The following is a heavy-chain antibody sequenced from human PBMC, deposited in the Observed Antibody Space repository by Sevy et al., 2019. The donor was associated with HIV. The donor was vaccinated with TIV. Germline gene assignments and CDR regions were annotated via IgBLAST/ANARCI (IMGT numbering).Heavy chain of an antibody. Sequence: GGSLRLSCAASGFTFISYAMSWVRQAPGKGLEWVSAISGSGGSTYYADSVKGRFTISRDNSKNTLYLQMNSLRAEDTAVYYCAKDTEQWLVSSTFDIWGQGTMVTVSS. J-gene: IGHJ3*02. CDR2: ISGSGGST. CDR1: GFTFISYA. D-gene: IGHD6-19*01. V-gene: IGHV3-23*01. CDR3: AKDTEQWLVSSTFDI.